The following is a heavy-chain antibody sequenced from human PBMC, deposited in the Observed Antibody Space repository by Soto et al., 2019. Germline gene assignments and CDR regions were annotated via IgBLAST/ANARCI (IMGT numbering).Heavy chain of an antibody. CDR3: AHYVSTSPAGWFDP. CDR2: IYWDDDK. D-gene: IGHD3-10*02. J-gene: IGHJ5*02. CDR1: GLSLSTSGEA. V-gene: IGHV2-5*02. Sequence: QITLKESGPTLVKPTQTLTLTCTFSGLSLSTSGEAVGWIRQPPGKALEWLALIYWDDDKRYNPTLKTRLTITKDTSKTQVVLTLTNMDPVDTATYYCAHYVSTSPAGWFDPWGQGILVTVS.